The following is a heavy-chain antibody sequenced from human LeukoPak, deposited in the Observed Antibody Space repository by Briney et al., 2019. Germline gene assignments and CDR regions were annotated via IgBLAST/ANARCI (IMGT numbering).Heavy chain of an antibody. J-gene: IGHJ6*03. Sequence: TSETLSLTCTVSGGSISSYYWSWIRQPPGKGLEWIGYIYYSGSTNYNPSLKSRVTISVDTSKNQFSLKLSSVTAADTAVYYCARTSNSPGYHYYMDVWGKGTTVTVSS. D-gene: IGHD2-21*01. V-gene: IGHV4-59*01. CDR3: ARTSNSPGYHYYMDV. CDR1: GGSISSYY. CDR2: IYYSGST.